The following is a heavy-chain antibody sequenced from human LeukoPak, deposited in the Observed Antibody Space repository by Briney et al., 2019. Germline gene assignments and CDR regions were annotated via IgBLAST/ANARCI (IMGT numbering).Heavy chain of an antibody. D-gene: IGHD5-12*01. CDR3: ATGVATAFTY. Sequence: ASVKVSCKASGYTFTSYDINWVRQAPGQGLEWMAFVNPDSGDSYSAPKFQGRVTMTRDTSITTASMELKWLTSDDTAVYYCATGVATAFTYWGQGTLLTVSS. CDR1: GYTFTSYD. V-gene: IGHV1-2*02. J-gene: IGHJ4*02. CDR2: VNPDSGDS.